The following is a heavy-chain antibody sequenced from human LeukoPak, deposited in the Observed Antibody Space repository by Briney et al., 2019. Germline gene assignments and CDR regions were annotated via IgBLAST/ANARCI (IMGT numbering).Heavy chain of an antibody. CDR3: ARLYARRGAGGFNFDY. D-gene: IGHD1-26*01. Sequence: GGSLRLSCAASGFTFSSYSMNWVRQAPGKGREWVSSISSSSSYIYYADSVKGRFTISRDNAKNSLYLQMNSLRAEDTAVYYCARLYARRGAGGFNFDYWGQGTLVTVSS. V-gene: IGHV3-21*01. J-gene: IGHJ4*02. CDR2: ISSSSSYI. CDR1: GFTFSSYS.